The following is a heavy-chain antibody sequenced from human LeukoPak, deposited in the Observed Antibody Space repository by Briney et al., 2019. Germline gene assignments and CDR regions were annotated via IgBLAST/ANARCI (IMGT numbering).Heavy chain of an antibody. D-gene: IGHD3-10*01. J-gene: IGHJ4*02. Sequence: SQTLSLTCTVSGGSISSGSYYWSWIRQPAGKGLEWIGRIYTSGSTNYNPSLKSRVTISVDTSKNQFSLKLSSVTAADTAVYYCTREGLLLWFGEAWSFDYWGQGTLVTVSS. CDR1: GGSISSGSYY. CDR3: TREGLLLWFGEAWSFDY. V-gene: IGHV4-61*02. CDR2: IYTSGST.